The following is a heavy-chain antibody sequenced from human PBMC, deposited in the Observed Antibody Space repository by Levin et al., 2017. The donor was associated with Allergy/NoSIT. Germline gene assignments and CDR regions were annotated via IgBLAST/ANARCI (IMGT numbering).Heavy chain of an antibody. V-gene: IGHV1-46*01. CDR1: GYTFTSYY. Sequence: GESLKISCKASGYTFTSYYMHWVRQAPGQGLEWMGIINPSGGSTSYAQKFQGRVTMTRDTSTSTVYMELSSLRSEDTAVYYCARDQGCSGGSCYEGFDYWGQGTLVTVSS. J-gene: IGHJ4*02. CDR2: INPSGGST. CDR3: ARDQGCSGGSCYEGFDY. D-gene: IGHD2-15*01.